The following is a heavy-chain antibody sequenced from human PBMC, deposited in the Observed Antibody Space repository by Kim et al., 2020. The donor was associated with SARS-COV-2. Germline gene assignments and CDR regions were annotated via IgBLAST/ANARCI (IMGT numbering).Heavy chain of an antibody. CDR3: ARHSHVWFGELLFLRPMDV. Sequence: GESLKISCKGSGYSFTSYWIGWVRQMPGKGLEWMGIIYPGDSDTRYSPPFQGQVTISADQSISTAYLQWSSLKASDTAMYYCARHSHVWFGELLFLRPMDVWGQGTTVSVSS. CDR2: IYPGDSDT. D-gene: IGHD3-10*01. V-gene: IGHV5-51*01. CDR1: GYSFTSYW. J-gene: IGHJ6*02.